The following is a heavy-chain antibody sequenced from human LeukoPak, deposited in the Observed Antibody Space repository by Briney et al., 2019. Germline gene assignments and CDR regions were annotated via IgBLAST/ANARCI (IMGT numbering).Heavy chain of an antibody. J-gene: IGHJ4*02. D-gene: IGHD3-3*01. CDR3: ARARRGSTIFGVVPGFDY. CDR1: GYTFTSYF. Sequence: ASVKVSCKASGYTFTSYFMHWVRQAPGQGLEWMGIINPSGGSTTYAQKFQGRVTMTRDMSTSTVYMELSSLRSEDTAVYYCARARRGSTIFGVVPGFDYWGQGALVTVSS. V-gene: IGHV1-46*01. CDR2: INPSGGST.